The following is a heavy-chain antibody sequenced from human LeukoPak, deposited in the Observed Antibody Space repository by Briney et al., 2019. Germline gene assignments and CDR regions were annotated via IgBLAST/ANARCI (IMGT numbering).Heavy chain of an antibody. Sequence: GGSLRLSXAASGFTFSSYAMHWIRQAPGKGLEYVSAISSNGGSTYYANSVKGRFTISRDNSKNTLYLQMGSLRAEDMAVYYCAREDGYVNFDYWGQGTLVTVSS. V-gene: IGHV3-64*01. J-gene: IGHJ4*02. CDR2: ISSNGGST. CDR1: GFTFSSYA. D-gene: IGHD5-24*01. CDR3: AREDGYVNFDY.